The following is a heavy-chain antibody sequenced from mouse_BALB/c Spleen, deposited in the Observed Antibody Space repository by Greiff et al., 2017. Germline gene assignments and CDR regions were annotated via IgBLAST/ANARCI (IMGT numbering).Heavy chain of an antibody. CDR1: GFAFSSYD. CDR2: ISSGGGST. V-gene: IGHV5-12-1*01. CDR3: ARRGVWLRRDYAMDY. D-gene: IGHD2-2*01. J-gene: IGHJ4*01. Sequence: EVKLEESGGGLVKPGGSLKLSCAASGFAFSSYDMSWVRQTPEKRLEWVAYISSGGGSTYYPDTVKGRFTISRDNAKNTLYLQMSSLKSEDTAMYYCARRGVWLRRDYAMDYWGQGTSVTVSS.